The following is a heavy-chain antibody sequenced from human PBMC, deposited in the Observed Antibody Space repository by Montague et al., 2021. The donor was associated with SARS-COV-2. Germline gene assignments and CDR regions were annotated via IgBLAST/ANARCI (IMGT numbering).Heavy chain of an antibody. CDR1: DDSSSSSIYY. J-gene: IGHJ4*02. V-gene: IGHV4-39*07. D-gene: IGHD6-13*01. Sequence: SETLSLTCTVSDDSSSSSIYYWGWIRQPPGKGLEWIGTISYSGSTYHXPSLHSRVAISVDTSKKRFSLRLTSVTAADTAVYFCARDHYHSSWFKYWGQGTLVTVSS. CDR2: ISYSGST. CDR3: ARDHYHSSWFKY.